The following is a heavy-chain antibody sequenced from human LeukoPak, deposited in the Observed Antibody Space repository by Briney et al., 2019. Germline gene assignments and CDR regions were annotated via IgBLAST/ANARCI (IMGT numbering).Heavy chain of an antibody. J-gene: IGHJ4*02. CDR2: ISGSGGST. D-gene: IGHD6-13*01. CDR1: GFTFSSYA. CDR3: ARGNEYSSSWYD. V-gene: IGHV3-23*01. Sequence: GGSLRLSCAASGFTFSSYAMSWVRQAPGKGLEWVSAISGSGGSTYYADSVKGRFTISRDNSKNTLYLQMNSLRAEDTAVYYCARGNEYSSSWYDWGQGTLVTVSS.